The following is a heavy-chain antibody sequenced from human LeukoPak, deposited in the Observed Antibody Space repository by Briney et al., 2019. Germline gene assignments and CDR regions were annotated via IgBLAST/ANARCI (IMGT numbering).Heavy chain of an antibody. D-gene: IGHD6-13*01. CDR1: GGSFSGYY. V-gene: IGHV4-34*01. J-gene: IGHJ4*02. Sequence: SETLSLTCAVYGGSFSGYYWSWIRQPPGKGLEWIGEINHSGSTNYNPSLKSRVTILVDTSKNQFSLKLSSVTAADTAVYYCAREGEYSSSWYGLFDYWGQGTLVTVSS. CDR3: AREGEYSSSWYGLFDY. CDR2: INHSGST.